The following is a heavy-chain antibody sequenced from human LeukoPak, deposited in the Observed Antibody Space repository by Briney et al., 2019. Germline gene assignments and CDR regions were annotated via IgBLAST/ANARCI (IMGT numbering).Heavy chain of an antibody. CDR2: IHPNSGGT. Sequence: VASVKVSCKASGYTFTAYYLHWVRQAPGQGLEWMAWIHPNSGGTNYAQNFQGRVSMTTDTSISTVYMELSRLRSDDTAVYYCARDYYGSGTYYKDYWGQGTLVTVSS. CDR1: GYTFTAYY. D-gene: IGHD3-10*01. J-gene: IGHJ4*02. CDR3: ARDYYGSGTYYKDY. V-gene: IGHV1-2*02.